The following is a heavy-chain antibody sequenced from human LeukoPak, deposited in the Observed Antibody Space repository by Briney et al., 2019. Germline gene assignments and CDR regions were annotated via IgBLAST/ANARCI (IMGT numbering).Heavy chain of an antibody. Sequence: GGSLRLSCAASGFTFSNAWMSCVRQAPGKGLEWVGRIESKTDGGTTDYAAPVKGRFTISRDDSENTVYLQMNSLKTEDTAVYYCTVIAVAAFDPWGQGTLVTVSS. D-gene: IGHD6-13*01. J-gene: IGHJ5*02. CDR1: GFTFSNAW. CDR3: TVIAVAAFDP. CDR2: IESKTDGGTT. V-gene: IGHV3-15*04.